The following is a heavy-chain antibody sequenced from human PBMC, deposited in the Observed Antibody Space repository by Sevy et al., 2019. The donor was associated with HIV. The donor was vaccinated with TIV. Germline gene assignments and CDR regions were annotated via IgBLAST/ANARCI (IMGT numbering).Heavy chain of an antibody. D-gene: IGHD1-26*01. CDR2: ITRNSYEAYGGTA. Sequence: GGSLRLSCTASGFTFDDYAMSWFRHAPGKGLEWVAFITRNSYEAYGGTAEYAASVKDRFLISRDDSKSIAYLQMNSLKTEDTAVYYCTRGLATADTPEYYFDYLGQGTLVTVSS. CDR3: TRGLATADTPEYYFDY. J-gene: IGHJ4*02. V-gene: IGHV3-49*03. CDR1: GFTFDDYA.